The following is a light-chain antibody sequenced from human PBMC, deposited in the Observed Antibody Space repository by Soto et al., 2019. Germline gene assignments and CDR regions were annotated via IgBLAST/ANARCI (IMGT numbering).Light chain of an antibody. J-gene: IGLJ1*01. Sequence: QSVLTQPASVSGSPGQSITISCTGTSSDVGSYNLVSWYQQHPGKAPKLMIYEVSKRPSGVSNRFSGSKSGNTASLTISGLQAEDEADYYCCSYAGSSNLYVFGTGTKLNVL. CDR1: SSDVGSYNL. CDR3: CSYAGSSNLYV. V-gene: IGLV2-23*02. CDR2: EVS.